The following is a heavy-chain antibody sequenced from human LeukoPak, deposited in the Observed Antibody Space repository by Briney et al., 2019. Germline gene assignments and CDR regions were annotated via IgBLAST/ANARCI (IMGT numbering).Heavy chain of an antibody. CDR3: AKDLAMNYDYASGYFDY. CDR1: GFTFSSYA. Sequence: GGSLRLSCAASGFTFSSYAMSWVRQAPGKGLEWVSAISGSGGSTYYADSVKGRFTISRDNSKNTLYLQMNSLRAEDTAVYYCAKDLAMNYDYASGYFDYWGQGTLVTVSS. D-gene: IGHD3-16*01. CDR2: ISGSGGST. J-gene: IGHJ4*02. V-gene: IGHV3-23*01.